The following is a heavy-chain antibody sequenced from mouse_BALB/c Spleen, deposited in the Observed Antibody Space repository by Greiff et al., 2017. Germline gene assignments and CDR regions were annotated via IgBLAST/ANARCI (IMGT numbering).Heavy chain of an antibody. V-gene: IGHV14-4*02. CDR3: TSLLRLPFAY. CDR2: IDPENGDT. CDR1: GFNIKDYY. Sequence: EVNVVESGAELVRSGASVKLSCTASGFNIKDYYMHWVKQRPEQGLEWIGWIDPENGDTEYAPKFQGKATMTADTSSNTAYLQLSSLTSEDTAVYYCTSLLRLPFAYWGQGTLVTVSA. J-gene: IGHJ3*01. D-gene: IGHD1-2*01.